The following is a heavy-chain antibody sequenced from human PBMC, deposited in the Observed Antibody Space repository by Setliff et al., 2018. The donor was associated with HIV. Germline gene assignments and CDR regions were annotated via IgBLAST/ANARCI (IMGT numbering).Heavy chain of an antibody. J-gene: IGHJ4*02. CDR1: GFAFSNYG. Sequence: GSLRLSCAASGFAFSNYGMHWVRQAPGKRLEYVSAISYTGDHTYYADSVKGRFTISRDNSKNRLDLQMGSLRAEDTAVYYCATDLPDGRGGYYIGGCWGQGTLVTVSS. D-gene: IGHD3-3*01. CDR3: ATDLPDGRGGYYIGGC. V-gene: IGHV3-64*02. CDR2: ISYTGDHT.